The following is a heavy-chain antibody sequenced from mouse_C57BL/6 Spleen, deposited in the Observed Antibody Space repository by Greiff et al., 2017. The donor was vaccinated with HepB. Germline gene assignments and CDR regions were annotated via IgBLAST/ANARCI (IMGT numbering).Heavy chain of an antibody. CDR1: GFNIKNTY. D-gene: IGHD1-1*01. CDR2: IDPANGNT. V-gene: IGHV14-3*01. J-gene: IGHJ4*01. CDR3: AHYYGSSYVGAMDY. Sequence: EVQLQQSVAELVRPGASVKLSCTASGFNIKNTYMHWVKQRPEQGLEWIGRIDPANGNTKYAPKFQGKATITADTSSNSAYLQLSSLTSEDTAIYYCAHYYGSSYVGAMDYWGQGTSVTVSS.